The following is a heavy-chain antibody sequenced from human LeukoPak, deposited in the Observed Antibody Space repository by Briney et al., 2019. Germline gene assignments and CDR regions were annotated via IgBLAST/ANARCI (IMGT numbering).Heavy chain of an antibody. D-gene: IGHD3-22*01. CDR3: ARIQKYYYDSSGFYNWFDP. Sequence: ASVKVSCKASGYTSTGYYMHWVRQAPGQGLEWMGWINPNSGGTNYAQKFQGRVAMTRDTSISTAYMELSRLRSDDTAVYYCARIQKYYYDSSGFYNWFDPWGQGTLVTVSS. J-gene: IGHJ5*02. CDR2: INPNSGGT. V-gene: IGHV1-2*02. CDR1: GYTSTGYY.